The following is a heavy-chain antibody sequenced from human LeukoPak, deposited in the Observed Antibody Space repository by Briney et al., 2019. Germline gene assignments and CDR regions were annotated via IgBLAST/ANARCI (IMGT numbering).Heavy chain of an antibody. V-gene: IGHV3-74*01. CDR1: GFTFSNFW. Sequence: GGSLRLSCAASGFTFSNFWMHWVRQAPGKGLVWVARINRDGSATSNADFVKGRFTISRDNAKNTVSLQMNSLSAEDTALYFCARDRGQFLGRDGIDHWGQGILVTVSS. CDR3: ARDRGQFLGRDGIDH. J-gene: IGHJ4*02. D-gene: IGHD2/OR15-2a*01. CDR2: INRDGSAT.